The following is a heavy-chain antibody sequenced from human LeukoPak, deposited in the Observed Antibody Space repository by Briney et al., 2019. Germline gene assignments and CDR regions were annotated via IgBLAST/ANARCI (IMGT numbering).Heavy chain of an antibody. V-gene: IGHV3-30-3*01. CDR3: ARSRYGMDV. CDR2: ISYDGSNK. Sequence: GGSLRLSCAASGFTFSSYAMHWVRQAPGKGMEWVAVISYDGSNKYYADSVKGRFTISRDNSKNTLYLQMNSLRAEDTAVYYCARSRYGMDVWGQGTTVTVSS. J-gene: IGHJ6*02. CDR1: GFTFSSYA.